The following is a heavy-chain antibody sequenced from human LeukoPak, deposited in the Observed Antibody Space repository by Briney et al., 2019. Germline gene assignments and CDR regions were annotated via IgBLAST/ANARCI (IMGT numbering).Heavy chain of an antibody. CDR1: GFTFSDYY. Sequence: GGSLRLSCAASGFTFSDYYMSWIRQAPGKGLEWVSYIRGSSTYTNYADSVKGRFTISRDNAKNSLYLQMNSLRAEDTPVYYCARDGATMVRGVIVDYWYFDLWGRGTLVTVSS. CDR3: ARDGATMVRGVIVDYWYFDL. J-gene: IGHJ2*01. D-gene: IGHD3-10*01. V-gene: IGHV3-11*05. CDR2: IRGSSTYT.